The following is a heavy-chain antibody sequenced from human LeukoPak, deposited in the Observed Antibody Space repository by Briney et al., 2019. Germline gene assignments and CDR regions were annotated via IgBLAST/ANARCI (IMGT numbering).Heavy chain of an antibody. Sequence: APVKVSCKASGYILSNYAMHWVRQAPGQSLEWIGWINRGSGDTIYSQKFQDRLTITRDASANIAYMELNSLTSEDTAVYYCVRDRIVGLAPFDPWGQGTLVTVSS. J-gene: IGHJ5*02. V-gene: IGHV1-3*01. D-gene: IGHD2-15*01. CDR1: GYILSNYA. CDR3: VRDRIVGLAPFDP. CDR2: INRGSGDT.